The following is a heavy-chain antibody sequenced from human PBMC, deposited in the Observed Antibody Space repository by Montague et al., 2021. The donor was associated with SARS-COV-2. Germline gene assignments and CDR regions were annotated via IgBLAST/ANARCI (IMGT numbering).Heavy chain of an antibody. D-gene: IGHD6-13*01. CDR3: ARGGSSSFPFDY. V-gene: IGHV4-4*02. CDR1: GASISSSNW. J-gene: IGHJ4*02. CDR2: IYHSGST. Sequence: SETLSLTCNVSGASISSSNWWSWVRQPPGKGLEWIGEIYHSGSTNYNPSLKSRVTISVDKSKNQFSLKLSSVTAADTAVYYCARGGSSSFPFDYWGQGTLVTVSS.